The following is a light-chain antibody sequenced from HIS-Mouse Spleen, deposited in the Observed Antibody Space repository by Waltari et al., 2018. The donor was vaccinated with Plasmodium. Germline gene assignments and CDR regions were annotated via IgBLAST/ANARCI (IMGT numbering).Light chain of an antibody. V-gene: IGLV3-10*01. J-gene: IGLJ3*02. CDR3: YSTDSSGNHRV. CDR1: ALPKQY. CDR2: EDS. Sequence: SYELTQPPSVSVSPGQTARITCSGDALPKQYAYWYQQKSGQAPVLGIDEDSKRPSGIPERFSGSSSGTMATLTISGAQVEDEADYYCYSTDSSGNHRVFGGGTKLTVL.